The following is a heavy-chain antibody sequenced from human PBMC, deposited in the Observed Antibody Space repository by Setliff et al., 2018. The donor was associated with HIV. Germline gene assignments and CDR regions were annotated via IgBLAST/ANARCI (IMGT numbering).Heavy chain of an antibody. CDR2: IYFDGSDR. J-gene: IGHJ5*02. Sequence: LRLSCEASGFYFRGYAMHWVRQAPGKGLEWVAVIYFDGSDRSYADSVKGRFTISRDNSKNTVYLEMNSLRGDDTAVYFCAKDRGKGYSGYYGCDSWGQGTLVTVSS. CDR1: GFYFRGYA. V-gene: IGHV3-30*04. D-gene: IGHD5-12*01. CDR3: AKDRGKGYSGYYGCDS.